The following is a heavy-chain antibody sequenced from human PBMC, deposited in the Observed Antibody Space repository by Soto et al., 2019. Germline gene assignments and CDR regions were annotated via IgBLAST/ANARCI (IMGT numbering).Heavy chain of an antibody. Sequence: GGSLRLSCVASGFSFSNALMSWVRQSPGKGLEWVGRIKRRRQGATTEYASPVRGRFAISRDDAKNTLFLDMESLKIEDTAVYYCTTDPENYYFDGLDVWGHGTTVTVSS. V-gene: IGHV3-15*01. CDR3: TTDPENYYFDGLDV. CDR2: IKRRRQGATT. CDR1: GFSFSNAL. J-gene: IGHJ6*02.